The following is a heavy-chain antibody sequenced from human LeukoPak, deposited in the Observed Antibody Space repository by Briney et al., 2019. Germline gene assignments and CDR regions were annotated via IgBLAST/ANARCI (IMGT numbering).Heavy chain of an antibody. Sequence: PSETLSLTCTVSGGSISSYYWSWIRQPPGKGLEWIGYIYYSGSTNYNPSLKSRVTISVDTSKNRFSLKLSSVTAADTAVYYCARSYSSSWSFDYWGQGTLVTVSS. CDR2: IYYSGST. J-gene: IGHJ4*02. D-gene: IGHD6-13*01. CDR3: ARSYSSSWSFDY. V-gene: IGHV4-59*01. CDR1: GGSISSYY.